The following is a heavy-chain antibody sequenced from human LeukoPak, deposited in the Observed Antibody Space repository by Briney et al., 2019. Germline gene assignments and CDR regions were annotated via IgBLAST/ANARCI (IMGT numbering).Heavy chain of an antibody. D-gene: IGHD2-15*01. Sequence: ASLKVSCKASGYTFTGYYMHWVRQAPGQGLEWMGRINPNSGGTNYAQKFQGRVTMTRDTSISTAYMELSRLRSYDTGVYYSEREENCSGGSCYYYWGQGTLVTVSS. CDR1: GYTFTGYY. CDR3: EREENCSGGSCYYY. J-gene: IGHJ4*02. CDR2: INPNSGGT. V-gene: IGHV1-2*05.